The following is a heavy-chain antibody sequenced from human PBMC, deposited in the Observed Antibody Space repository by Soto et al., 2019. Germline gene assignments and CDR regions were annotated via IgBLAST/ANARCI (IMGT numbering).Heavy chain of an antibody. J-gene: IGHJ4*02. V-gene: IGHV3-33*08. CDR2: IRFDGSEE. Sequence: QVQLVESGGGVVQPGRSLRLSCVGSGFSFSKFGMHWVRQSPGQGLEWVVFIRFDGSEEYFADSVKVRFTISRANSKSTLLLQMNSLRAEDSAIYYCARDLSIFGHFDYWCQGTLVTGSS. CDR1: GFSFSKFG. CDR3: ARDLSIFGHFDY. D-gene: IGHD3-3*01.